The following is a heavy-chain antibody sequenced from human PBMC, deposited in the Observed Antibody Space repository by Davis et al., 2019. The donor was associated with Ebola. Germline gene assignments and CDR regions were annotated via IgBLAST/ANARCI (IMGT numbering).Heavy chain of an antibody. J-gene: IGHJ4*02. Sequence: GSLKISCAASGFAFDNYWMDWVRQAPGKGLEWVANIKQDGSEKYYVDSVKGRFTISRDNAKNSLYLLLNSLRVEDTAVYYCARALDYWGQGTPVTVSS. CDR3: ARALDY. CDR2: IKQDGSEK. CDR1: GFAFDNYW. V-gene: IGHV3-7*03.